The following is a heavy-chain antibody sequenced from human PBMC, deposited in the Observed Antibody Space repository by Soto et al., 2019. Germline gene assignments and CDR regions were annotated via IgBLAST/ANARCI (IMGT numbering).Heavy chain of an antibody. Sequence: EVQLVESGGGLIQPGGSLRLSCAASGFSVSSRYMTWVRQAPGKGLEWVSLIYSGGNTYYADSAKGRFTISRDNSNNTLNLQKDSLRAEDTAVYYCATSTRTLGYCTSTSCGSMDVWGQGTTVTVSS. CDR1: GFSVSSRY. CDR2: IYSGGNT. V-gene: IGHV3-53*01. J-gene: IGHJ6*02. CDR3: ATSTRTLGYCTSTSCGSMDV. D-gene: IGHD2-2*01.